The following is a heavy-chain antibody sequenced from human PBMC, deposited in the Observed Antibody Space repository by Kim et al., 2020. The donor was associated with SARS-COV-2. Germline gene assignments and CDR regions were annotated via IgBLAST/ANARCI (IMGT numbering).Heavy chain of an antibody. V-gene: IGHV3-7*01. D-gene: IGHD3-16*01. J-gene: IGHJ4*02. Sequence: GGSLRLSCEASGFTFSTHYMSWVRQAPGKGLEWVANIKEDASDESYADTVKGRFTISRDNARNSLYLQMNNLRVEDTAVYYCAKGWGFDNWGQGTLGTVS. CDR2: IKEDASDE. CDR1: GFTFSTHY. CDR3: AKGWGFDN.